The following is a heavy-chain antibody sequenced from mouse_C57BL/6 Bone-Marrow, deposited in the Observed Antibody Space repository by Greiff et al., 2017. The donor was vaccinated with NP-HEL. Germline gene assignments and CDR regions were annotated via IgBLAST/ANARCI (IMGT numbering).Heavy chain of an antibody. D-gene: IGHD4-1*01. J-gene: IGHJ1*03. CDR2: INYDGSST. Sequence: EVKLVESEGGLVQPGSSMKLSCTASGFTFSDYYMAWVRQVPEKGLEWVANINYDGSSTYYLDSLKSRFIISRDNAKNILYLQMSSLKSEDTATYSCARDLGRYWYFDVWGTGTTVTVSS. V-gene: IGHV5-16*01. CDR1: GFTFSDYY. CDR3: ARDLGRYWYFDV.